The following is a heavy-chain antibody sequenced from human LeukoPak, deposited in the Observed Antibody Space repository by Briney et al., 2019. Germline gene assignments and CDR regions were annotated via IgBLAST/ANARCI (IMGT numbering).Heavy chain of an antibody. CDR3: ARDYGGNPDY. CDR2: IGYDRSNK. V-gene: IGHV3-33*08. J-gene: IGHJ4*02. CDR1: GFTVSNNY. Sequence: GASLKLSCAASGFTVSNNYMSWVRQAPGQGLEWVACIGYDRSNKYNADSVKGRFTISRDNSKNTLYLQMDSLRAEDTAVYYCARDYGGNPDYWGEGTLVTV. D-gene: IGHD4-23*01.